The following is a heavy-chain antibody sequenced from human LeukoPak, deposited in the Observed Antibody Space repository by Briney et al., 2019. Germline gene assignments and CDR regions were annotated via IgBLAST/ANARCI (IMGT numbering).Heavy chain of an antibody. CDR3: ARGPSSSGWYYFDY. CDR2: INPNSGGT. J-gene: IGHJ4*02. Sequence: ASVTVSCKASGYTFTGYYVHWVRQAPRQGLEWMGRINPNSGGTTYAQKFQGRVTMTRDTSISTAYMEVNSLRSDDTAVYYCARGPSSSGWYYFDYWGQGTLVTVSS. D-gene: IGHD6-19*01. V-gene: IGHV1-2*06. CDR1: GYTFTGYY.